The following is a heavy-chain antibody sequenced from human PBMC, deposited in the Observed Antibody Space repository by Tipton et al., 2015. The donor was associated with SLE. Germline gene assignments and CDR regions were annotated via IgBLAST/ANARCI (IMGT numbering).Heavy chain of an antibody. D-gene: IGHD4-17*01. CDR2: ISAYNGNA. CDR3: ARENGDYFGY. J-gene: IGHJ4*02. CDR1: GYTFTNFV. V-gene: IGHV1-18*01. Sequence: QVQLVQSGPEVKRPGASVKVSCKASGYTFTNFVISWVRQAPGQGLEWMGWISAYNGNANYAQKLQGRVSMTTDTSTNTAYMEVRSLRSDDTAVYYCARENGDYFGYWGQGTLVTVSS.